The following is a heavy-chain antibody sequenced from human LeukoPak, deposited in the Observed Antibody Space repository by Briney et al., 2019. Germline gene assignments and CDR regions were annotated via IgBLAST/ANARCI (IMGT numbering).Heavy chain of an antibody. CDR2: IKENGSEK. Sequence: GSLRPSCAASGFTFSSYAKSLVRQAPGKGLEGVANIKENGSEKYHVDSVKGRFTISRDNAKNSLYLRMNSLRAEDTAVYYCARDRGPHSSSWFRFGAYYYYMDVWGKGTTVTVSS. D-gene: IGHD6-13*01. J-gene: IGHJ6*03. V-gene: IGHV3-7*01. CDR3: ARDRGPHSSSWFRFGAYYYYMDV. CDR1: GFTFSSYA.